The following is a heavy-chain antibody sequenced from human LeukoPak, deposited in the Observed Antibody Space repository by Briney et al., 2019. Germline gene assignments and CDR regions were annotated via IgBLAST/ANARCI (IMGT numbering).Heavy chain of an antibody. CDR3: ARHGLANNWFDP. Sequence: PSETLSLTCTVSGGSISSSSYYWGWIRQPPGKGLEWIGSIYYSGSTYYNPSLKSRVTISVDTSKNQFSLKLSSVTAADTAVYYCARHGLANNWFDPWGQGTLVTVSS. D-gene: IGHD6-6*01. V-gene: IGHV4-39*01. J-gene: IGHJ5*02. CDR1: GGSISSSSYY. CDR2: IYYSGST.